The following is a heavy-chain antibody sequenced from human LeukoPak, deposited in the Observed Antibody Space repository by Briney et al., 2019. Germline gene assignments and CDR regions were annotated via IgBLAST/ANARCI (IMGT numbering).Heavy chain of an antibody. V-gene: IGHV3-21*01. CDR3: ARDPRRDIAAAEGY. Sequence: GGSLRLSCAASGLTFSSYSMNWVRQAPGKGLEWVSSISSSSSYIYYADSVKGRFTISRDNAKNPLYLQMNSLRAEDTAVYYCARDPRRDIAAAEGYWGQGTLVTVSS. J-gene: IGHJ4*02. CDR1: GLTFSSYS. D-gene: IGHD6-13*01. CDR2: ISSSSSYI.